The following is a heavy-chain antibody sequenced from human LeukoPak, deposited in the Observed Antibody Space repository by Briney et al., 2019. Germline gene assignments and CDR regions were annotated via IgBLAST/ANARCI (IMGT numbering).Heavy chain of an antibody. CDR1: GGSVSGYY. D-gene: IGHD3-10*01. V-gene: IGHV4-34*01. CDR3: ARGRGGYYYGSGTFASWFDS. Sequence: KPSETLSLTCAVYGGSVSGYYWSWIRQPPGKGLEWIGEINHSGSTNYNPSLKRRVTISVDTSKNQFSVKLNSVTAADTAVYYCARGRGGYYYGSGTFASWFDSWGQGTLVTVSS. CDR2: INHSGST. J-gene: IGHJ5*01.